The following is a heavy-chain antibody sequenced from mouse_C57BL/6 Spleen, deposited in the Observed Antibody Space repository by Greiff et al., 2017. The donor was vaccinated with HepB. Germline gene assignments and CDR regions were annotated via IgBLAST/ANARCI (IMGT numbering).Heavy chain of an antibody. CDR2: ISSGSSTI. J-gene: IGHJ4*01. CDR3: ARLRRPYAMDY. V-gene: IGHV5-17*01. CDR1: GFTFSDYG. Sequence: EVQVVESGGGLVKPGGSLKLSCAASGFTFSDYGMHWVRQAPEKGLEWVAYISSGSSTIYYADTVKGRFTISRDNAKNTLFLQMTSLRSEDTAMYYCARLRRPYAMDYWGQGTSVTVSS. D-gene: IGHD1-2*01.